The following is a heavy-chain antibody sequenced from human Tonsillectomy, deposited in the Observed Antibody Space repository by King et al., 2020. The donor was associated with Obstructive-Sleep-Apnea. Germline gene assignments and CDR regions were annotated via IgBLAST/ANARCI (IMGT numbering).Heavy chain of an antibody. V-gene: IGHV3-23*04. J-gene: IGHJ6*02. Sequence: VQLVESGGGLVQPGGSLRLSCAASGFTFSSYAMSWVRQAPGKGLEWVSAISGSGGSTYYADSVKGRFTISRDNSKNTLYLQMNSLRAEDTAVYYCAKGSTYYYGSGSYWYYYYGMDVWGQGTTVTVSS. CDR3: AKGSTYYYGSGSYWYYYYGMDV. CDR1: GFTFSSYA. CDR2: ISGSGGST. D-gene: IGHD3-10*01.